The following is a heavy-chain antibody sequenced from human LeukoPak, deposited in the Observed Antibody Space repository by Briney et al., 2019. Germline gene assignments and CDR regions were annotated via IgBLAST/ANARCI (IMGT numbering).Heavy chain of an antibody. V-gene: IGHV3-21*01. CDR2: ISSSSSYI. Sequence: PGGSLRLSCAASGFTFSSYSMNWVRQAPGKGLEWVSSISSSSSYIYYADSLKGRFTISRDNAKNSLYLRMSSLRVEDTAVYYCARGDEYSSSYDMDVWGQGTMVTVSS. CDR3: ARGDEYSSSYDMDV. J-gene: IGHJ6*02. D-gene: IGHD6-6*01. CDR1: GFTFSSYS.